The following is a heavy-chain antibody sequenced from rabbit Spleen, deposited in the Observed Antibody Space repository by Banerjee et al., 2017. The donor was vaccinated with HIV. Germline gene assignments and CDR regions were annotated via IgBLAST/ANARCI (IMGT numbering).Heavy chain of an antibody. CDR3: AMNYVNAFDP. CDR2: MDTNDGDT. CDR1: GFSFSSHW. D-gene: IGHD1-1*01. Sequence: LEESGGGLVKPGGTLTLTCTVSGFSFSSHWICWVRQAPGKGLEWIACMDTNDGDTDYANWPKGRFTISKTSSTTVTLQMTSLTAADTATYFCAMNYVNAFDPWAQAPWSPS. J-gene: IGHJ2*01. V-gene: IGHV1S45*01.